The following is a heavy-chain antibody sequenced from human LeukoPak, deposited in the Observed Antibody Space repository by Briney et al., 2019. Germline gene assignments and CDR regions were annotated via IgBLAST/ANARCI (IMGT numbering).Heavy chain of an antibody. CDR1: GFTFSSYD. V-gene: IGHV3-13*01. J-gene: IGHJ4*02. CDR2: IGTAGDT. D-gene: IGHD1-26*01. CDR3: ARDHGGGNFDY. Sequence: GGSLRLSCAASGFTFSSYDMHWVRQATGKGLEWVSAIGTAGDTYYPGSVKGRFTISRENARNSLYLQMNSLRAGDTAVYYCARDHGGGNFDYWGQGTLVTVSS.